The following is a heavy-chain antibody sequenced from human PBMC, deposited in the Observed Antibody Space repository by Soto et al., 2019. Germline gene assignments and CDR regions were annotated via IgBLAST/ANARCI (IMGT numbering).Heavy chain of an antibody. CDR2: ITAYNGHT. Sequence: GASVKVSCKASGYPFTSNAISWVRQAPGQGLEWLGWITAYNGHTNHAQKFQGRVTITADESTSTAYMELSSLRSEDTAVYYCARDLKSRYYFDCWGQGTLVTVSS. J-gene: IGHJ4*02. V-gene: IGHV1-18*01. CDR3: ARDLKSRYYFDC. CDR1: GYPFTSNA. D-gene: IGHD3-16*02.